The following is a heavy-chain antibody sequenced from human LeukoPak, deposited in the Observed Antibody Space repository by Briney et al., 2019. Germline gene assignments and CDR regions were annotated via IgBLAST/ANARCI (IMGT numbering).Heavy chain of an antibody. D-gene: IGHD2-15*01. V-gene: IGHV3-21*01. CDR3: AREVLIVVEPAANTIDY. CDR2: INKSGTFI. Sequence: GGSPRLSCAASGFTFRDYTMNWVRQAPGKGLEWVSAINKSGTFIKYADSVKGRFTVSRDNARNSLFLQMNSLKVEDTAVYFCAREVLIVVEPAANTIDYWGQGTRVTVSS. CDR1: GFTFRDYT. J-gene: IGHJ4*02.